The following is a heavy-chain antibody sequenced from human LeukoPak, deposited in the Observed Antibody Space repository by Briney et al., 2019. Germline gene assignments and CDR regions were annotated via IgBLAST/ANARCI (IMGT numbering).Heavy chain of an antibody. V-gene: IGHV1-69*13. Sequence: ASVNVSCTASGGTFSSYAISWVRQAPGQGLEWMGGIIPIFGTANYAQKFQGRVTITADESTSTAYKELSSLRSEDTAVYHCASLSYSYEGYYYGMDVWGQGTTVTVSS. J-gene: IGHJ6*02. CDR3: ASLSYSYEGYYYGMDV. D-gene: IGHD5-18*01. CDR2: IIPIFGTA. CDR1: GGTFSSYA.